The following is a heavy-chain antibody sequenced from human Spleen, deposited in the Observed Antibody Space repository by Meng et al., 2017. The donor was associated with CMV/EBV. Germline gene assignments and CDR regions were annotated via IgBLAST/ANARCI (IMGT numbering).Heavy chain of an antibody. CDR3: ARNSDYTTSWSWFDP. CDR1: GGSISSSSYY. V-gene: IGHV4-39*07. Sequence: SETLSLTCTVSGGSISSSSYYWGWIRQPPGKGLEWIGSIYYSGSTYYNPSLKSRVTISVDTSNNQFSLELSSVTAADTAAYYCARNSDYTTSWSWFDPWGQGTLVTVSS. D-gene: IGHD6-6*01. J-gene: IGHJ5*02. CDR2: IYYSGST.